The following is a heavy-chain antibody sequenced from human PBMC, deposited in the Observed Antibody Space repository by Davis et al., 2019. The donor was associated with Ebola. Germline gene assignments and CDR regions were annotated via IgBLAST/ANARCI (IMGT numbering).Heavy chain of an antibody. V-gene: IGHV1-18*04. CDR1: GYTFTSYG. CDR3: ARDTGYCSGGSCYAYGMDV. CDR2: ISAYNGNT. Sequence: AASVKVSCKASGYTFTSYGISWVRQAPGQGLEWMGWISAYNGNTNYAQKLQGRVTMTTDTSTSTAYMELRSLRSDDTAVYYCARDTGYCSGGSCYAYGMDVWGQGTTVTVSS. J-gene: IGHJ6*02. D-gene: IGHD2-15*01.